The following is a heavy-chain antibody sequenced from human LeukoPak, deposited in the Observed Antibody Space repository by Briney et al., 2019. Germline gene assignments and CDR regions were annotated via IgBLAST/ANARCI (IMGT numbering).Heavy chain of an antibody. CDR1: GFALSSHW. CDR2: VNRDGSET. Sequence: GGSLRLSCAASGFALSSHWMTWVRQVPGGGPEWVANVNRDGSETCYLDSVKGRFTISKDNDKNSLYLQMNSLRAEDTALYHCARNNGMDVWGQGTTVTVSS. J-gene: IGHJ6*02. V-gene: IGHV3-7*03. CDR3: ARNNGMDV.